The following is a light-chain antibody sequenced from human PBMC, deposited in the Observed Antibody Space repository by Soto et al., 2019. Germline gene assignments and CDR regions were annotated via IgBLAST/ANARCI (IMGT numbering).Light chain of an antibody. Sequence: GARVTIPCRASQDISNHLAWYQQKPGKVPDLLIYATSTLQSGVPPRFSGSGFGTSFSLTISSLQPEDVATYYCQRYNSASTFGPGTKVEIK. CDR3: QRYNSAST. J-gene: IGKJ1*01. CDR1: QDISNH. V-gene: IGKV1-27*01. CDR2: ATS.